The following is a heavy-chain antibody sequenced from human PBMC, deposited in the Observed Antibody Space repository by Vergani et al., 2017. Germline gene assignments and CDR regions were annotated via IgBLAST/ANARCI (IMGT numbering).Heavy chain of an antibody. Sequence: QVQLVQSGAEVKKPGASVKVSCKASGYTFTSYGISWVRQAPGQGLEWMGWINPNSGGTNYAQKFQGRVTMTRDTSISTAYMELSRLRSDDTAVYYCARGRGEWLRLEFDYWGQGTLVTVSS. CDR3: ARGRGEWLRLEFDY. CDR1: GYTFTSYG. CDR2: INPNSGGT. D-gene: IGHD5-12*01. J-gene: IGHJ4*02. V-gene: IGHV1-2*02.